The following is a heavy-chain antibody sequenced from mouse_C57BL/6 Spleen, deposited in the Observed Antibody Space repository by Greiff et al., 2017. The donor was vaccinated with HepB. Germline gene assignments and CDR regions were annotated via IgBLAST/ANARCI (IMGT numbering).Heavy chain of an antibody. CDR1: GFTFSDYG. J-gene: IGHJ2*01. CDR2: ISSGSSTI. D-gene: IGHD1-1*01. CDR3: ARPYYGSKGYFDY. V-gene: IGHV5-17*01. Sequence: EVKLMESGGGLVKPGGSLKLSCAASGFTFSDYGMHWVRQAPEKGLEWVAYISSGSSTIYYADTVKGRFTISRDNAKNTLFLQMTSLRSEDTAMYYCARPYYGSKGYFDYWGQGTTLTVSS.